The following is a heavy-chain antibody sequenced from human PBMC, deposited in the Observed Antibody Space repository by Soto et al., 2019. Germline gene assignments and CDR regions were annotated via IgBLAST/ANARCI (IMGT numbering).Heavy chain of an antibody. CDR2: VSGTGGST. J-gene: IGHJ6*02. V-gene: IGHV3-23*01. Sequence: PGGSLRLSCAASGFTFSSYAMTWVRQAPGKGLEWVSGVSGTGGSTYYADSVKGRFTISRDNSKNTLYLQMNSLRAEDTAVYYCASDFLAARGQFLTYYYGMDVWGQGTTVTVSS. D-gene: IGHD6-6*01. CDR1: GFTFSSYA. CDR3: ASDFLAARGQFLTYYYGMDV.